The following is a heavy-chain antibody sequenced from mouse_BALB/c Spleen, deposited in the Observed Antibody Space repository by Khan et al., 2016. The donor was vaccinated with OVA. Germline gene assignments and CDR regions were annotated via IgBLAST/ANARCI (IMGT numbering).Heavy chain of an antibody. V-gene: IGHV1S29*02. CDR1: GYTFTDYN. CDR3: ARGNSWYFDV. CDR2: IYPYNGGT. Sequence: VQLQQSGPELVKPGASVKISCKAPGYTFTDYNMHWAMQSHGKSLVWIGYIYPYNGGTGYNQKFKSKAPLTVDNSYSTAYMEFRSLTSEDSAVYCCARGNSWYFDVWGEGTTITVSS. J-gene: IGHJ1*01.